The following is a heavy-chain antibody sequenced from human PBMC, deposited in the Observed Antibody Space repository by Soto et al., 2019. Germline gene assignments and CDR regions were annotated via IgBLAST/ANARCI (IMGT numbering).Heavy chain of an antibody. J-gene: IGHJ4*02. CDR3: ISHSPEDMIRT. CDR2: IRNKANSYAT. CDR1: GFTFSGSS. D-gene: IGHD2-15*01. Sequence: GALRLSCAASGFTFSGSSVHWVRQASGKGLEWVGRIRNKANSYATAYAASVRGRFTISRDDSKNTAFLQMNSLNTEDTAVYYCISHSPEDMIRTWGQGTLVTVSS. V-gene: IGHV3-73*01.